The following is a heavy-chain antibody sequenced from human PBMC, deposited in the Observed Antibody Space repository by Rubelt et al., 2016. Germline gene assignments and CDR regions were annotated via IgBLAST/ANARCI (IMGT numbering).Heavy chain of an antibody. CDR2: IIISSSFI. Sequence: GKGLEWVSSIIISSSFIYYTDSVKGRFSISRDNAKNSLYLQMNSLRAEDTAVYYCAREGADGYNYGTVYYWGQGTLVTVSS. CDR3: AREGADGYNYGTVYY. J-gene: IGHJ4*02. V-gene: IGHV3-21*01. D-gene: IGHD5-24*01.